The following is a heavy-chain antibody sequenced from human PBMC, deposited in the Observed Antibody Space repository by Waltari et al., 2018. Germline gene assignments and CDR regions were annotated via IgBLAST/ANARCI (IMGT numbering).Heavy chain of an antibody. D-gene: IGHD6-19*01. J-gene: IGHJ3*02. CDR2: INPNSGGT. CDR1: GYTFTGYY. V-gene: IGHV1-2*06. Sequence: QVQLVQSGAEVKKPGASVKVSCKASGYTFTGYYMPWVRQAPGQGLEWMGRINPNSGGTNYAQKFQGRVTMTRDTSISTAYMELSRLRSDDTAVYYCARDGSYSSGWSAFDIWGQGTMVTVSS. CDR3: ARDGSYSSGWSAFDI.